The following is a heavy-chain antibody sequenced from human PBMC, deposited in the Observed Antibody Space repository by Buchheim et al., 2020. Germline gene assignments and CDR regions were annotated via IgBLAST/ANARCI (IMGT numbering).Heavy chain of an antibody. Sequence: QLQLQESGPGLVKPSETLSLTCTVSGGFISSSSYYWGWIRQPPGKGLEWIGNIYYGGSTYYNPSLKSRVTMSVDTSTSQFSLKLTSVTAADTAVYYCARVSLSSLLTFDYWGQGTL. J-gene: IGHJ4*02. CDR1: GGFISSSSYY. CDR3: ARVSLSSLLTFDY. D-gene: IGHD2-2*01. CDR2: IYYGGST. V-gene: IGHV4-39*07.